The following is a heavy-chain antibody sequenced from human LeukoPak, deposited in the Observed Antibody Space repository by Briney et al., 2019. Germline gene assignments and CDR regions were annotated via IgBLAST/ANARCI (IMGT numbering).Heavy chain of an antibody. CDR2: ISAYNGNT. V-gene: IGHV1-18*01. CDR3: ARGRKDYGDYYFDS. CDR1: GYTFTSYG. J-gene: IGHJ4*02. Sequence: ASMKVSCKASGYTFTSYGISWVRQAPGQGLDWMGWISAYNGNTNSEQKLQGRVTMTTDTSTNTAYMELRSLRSDDTAVYYCARGRKDYGDYYFDSWGQGTLVTVSS. D-gene: IGHD4-17*01.